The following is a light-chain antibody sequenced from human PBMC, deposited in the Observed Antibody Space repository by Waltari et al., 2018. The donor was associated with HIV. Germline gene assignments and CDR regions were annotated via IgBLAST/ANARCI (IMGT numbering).Light chain of an antibody. CDR1: ALAKKS. Sequence: SYELTQPPSVSVSAGQTARIPCTGDALAKKSAYWYQQKPGQAPVLVMYKGRERPSGIPELFSGSSSGTKVTLTISGVQAEDEADYHCQSADSSDISVFGGGTKLTVL. CDR3: QSADSSDISV. CDR2: KGR. J-gene: IGLJ3*02. V-gene: IGLV3-25*03.